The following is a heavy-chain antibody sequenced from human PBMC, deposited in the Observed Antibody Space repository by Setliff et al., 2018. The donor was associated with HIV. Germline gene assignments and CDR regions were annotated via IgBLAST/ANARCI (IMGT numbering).Heavy chain of an antibody. Sequence: WASVKVSCKASEYTFISYAMHWVRQAPGQSLEWMGWINADTGNTKYSQKFQGRVTITRDTSATTVYMELSSLRSEDTAVYYCTRAQGYYGLGDYWGQGSLVTVSS. V-gene: IGHV1-3*01. CDR1: EYTFISYA. D-gene: IGHD3-10*01. CDR2: INADTGNT. J-gene: IGHJ4*02. CDR3: TRAQGYYGLGDY.